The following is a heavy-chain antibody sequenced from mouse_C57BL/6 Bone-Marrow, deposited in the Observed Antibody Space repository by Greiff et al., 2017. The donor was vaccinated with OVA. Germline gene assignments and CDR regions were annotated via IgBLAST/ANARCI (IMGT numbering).Heavy chain of an antibody. Sequence: EVQLQESGPGLVKPSQSLSLTCSVTGYSITSGYYWNWIRQFPGNKLEWMGYISYDGSNNYNPSLKNRISITRDTSKNQVFLKLNSVTTEDTATYYCATYSPWFAYWGQGTLVTVSA. CDR3: ATYSPWFAY. V-gene: IGHV3-6*01. CDR1: GYSITSGYY. D-gene: IGHD2-10*01. CDR2: ISYDGSN. J-gene: IGHJ3*01.